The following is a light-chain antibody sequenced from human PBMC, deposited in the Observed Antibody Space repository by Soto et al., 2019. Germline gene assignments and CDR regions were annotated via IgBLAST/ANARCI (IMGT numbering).Light chain of an antibody. CDR2: EVS. J-gene: IGLJ1*01. Sequence: QSVLTQPASVSGSPGQSITISCTGTSSDVGGYKYVSWYQQHPGKAPKVMIYEVSNRPSGVSKRFSGSKSGNTASLTISGLQAEDEADYYCISYTSSSTHVFGTGTKVTVL. V-gene: IGLV2-14*01. CDR3: ISYTSSSTHV. CDR1: SSDVGGYKY.